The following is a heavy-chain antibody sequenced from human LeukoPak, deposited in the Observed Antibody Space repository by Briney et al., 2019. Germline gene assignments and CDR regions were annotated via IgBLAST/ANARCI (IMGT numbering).Heavy chain of an antibody. CDR3: ARGHYGDDFDY. V-gene: IGHV4-34*01. D-gene: IGHD4-17*01. CDR2: INHSGST. J-gene: IGHJ4*02. Sequence: SETLSLTCAVYGGSLSGYYWSWIRQPPGKGLEWIGEINHSGSTNYNPSLKSRVTISVDTSKNQFSLKLSSVTAADTAVYYCARGHYGDDFDYWGQGTLVTVSS. CDR1: GGSLSGYY.